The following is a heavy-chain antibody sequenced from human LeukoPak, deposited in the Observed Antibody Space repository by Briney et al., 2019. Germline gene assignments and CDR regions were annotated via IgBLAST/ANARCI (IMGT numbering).Heavy chain of an antibody. CDR2: INHSGST. CDR1: GGSFSGYY. J-gene: IGHJ2*01. Sequence: SETLSLTCAVYGGSFSGYYWSWIRQPPGKGLEWIGEINHSGSTNYNPSLKSRVTILVDTSKNQFSLKLSSVTAADTAVYYCARDGVWYFDLWGRGTLVTVSS. V-gene: IGHV4-34*01. D-gene: IGHD5-24*01. CDR3: ARDGVWYFDL.